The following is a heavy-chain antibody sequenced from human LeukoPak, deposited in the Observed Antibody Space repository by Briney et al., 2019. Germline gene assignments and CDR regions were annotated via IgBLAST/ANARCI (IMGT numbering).Heavy chain of an antibody. CDR1: GFTFNNYA. Sequence: GGSLRLSCAASGFTFNNYAMNWVRQAPGKGLEWVSVISGSGGTTYYADSVKGRFTISRDSSKNTLYLQMNSLRAEDTAVYYCARDRMTTVTTLSSNWFDPWGQGTLVTVSS. D-gene: IGHD4-17*01. J-gene: IGHJ5*02. CDR3: ARDRMTTVTTLSSNWFDP. V-gene: IGHV3-23*01. CDR2: ISGSGGTT.